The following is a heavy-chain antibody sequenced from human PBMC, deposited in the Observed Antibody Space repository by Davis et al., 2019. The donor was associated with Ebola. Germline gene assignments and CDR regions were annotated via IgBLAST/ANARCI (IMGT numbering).Heavy chain of an antibody. CDR3: AREVVVITARYFDY. V-gene: IGHV3-11*01. Sequence: GGSLRLSCAASGLSFDNYYMGWIRQAPGKGLEWLSYISPSGNTIHYADSVKGRVTISRDNGKKSLFLQMNSLRAEDAAVYYCAREVVVITARYFDYWGQGTLVTVSS. CDR1: GLSFDNYY. CDR2: ISPSGNTI. D-gene: IGHD3-22*01. J-gene: IGHJ4*02.